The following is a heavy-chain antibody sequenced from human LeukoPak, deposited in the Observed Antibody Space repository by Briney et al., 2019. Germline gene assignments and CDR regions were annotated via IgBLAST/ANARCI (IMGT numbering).Heavy chain of an antibody. CDR1: GGSFSGYY. Sequence: SETLSLTCAVYGGSFSGYYWSWIRQPPGKGLEWIGEINHSGSTNYNPSLKSRVTISVDTSKNQFSLKLSSVTAADTAVYYCARDKWLHYFDYWGQETLVTVSS. J-gene: IGHJ4*02. D-gene: IGHD6-19*01. CDR3: ARDKWLHYFDY. V-gene: IGHV4-34*01. CDR2: INHSGST.